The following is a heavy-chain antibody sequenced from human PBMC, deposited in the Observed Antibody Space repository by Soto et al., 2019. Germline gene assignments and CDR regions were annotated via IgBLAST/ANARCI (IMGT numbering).Heavy chain of an antibody. Sequence: ASVKVSCKASGYTFTSYDINWVRQATGQGLEWMGWMNPNSGNTGYAQKFQGRVTMTRNTSISTAYMELSSLRSEDTAVYYCARGVRSRIMITFGGVILYYFEYWGQGTLVTVSS. D-gene: IGHD3-16*02. CDR2: MNPNSGNT. V-gene: IGHV1-8*01. CDR1: GYTFTSYD. CDR3: ARGVRSRIMITFGGVILYYFEY. J-gene: IGHJ4*02.